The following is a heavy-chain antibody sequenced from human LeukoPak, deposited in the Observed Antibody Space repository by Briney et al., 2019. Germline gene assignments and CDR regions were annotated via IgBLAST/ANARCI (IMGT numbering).Heavy chain of an antibody. CDR3: ARDGVVGAASGLFDY. D-gene: IGHD3-3*01. CDR2: ISSSGSYI. J-gene: IGHJ4*02. V-gene: IGHV3-21*05. CDR1: GFTFSSYA. Sequence: GGSLRLSCAASGFTFSSYAMSWVRQAPGKGLQCISYISSSGSYINYADSVKGRFTISRDNTKNSLYLQMNSLRAEDTAVYYCARDGVVGAASGLFDYWGQGTLVTVSS.